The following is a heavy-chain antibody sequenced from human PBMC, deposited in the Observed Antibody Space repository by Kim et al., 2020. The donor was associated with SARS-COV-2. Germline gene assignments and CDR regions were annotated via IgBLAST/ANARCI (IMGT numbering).Heavy chain of an antibody. J-gene: IGHJ5*02. CDR2: IYHSGST. D-gene: IGHD6-13*01. CDR3: ASTLQQLWRLGAFDP. Sequence: SETLSLTCAVSGGSISSSNWWSWVRQPPGKGLEWIGEIYHSGSTNYNPSLKSRVTISVDKSKNQFSLKLSSVTAADTAVYYCASTLQQLWRLGAFDPWGQGTLVTVSS. V-gene: IGHV4-4*02. CDR1: GGSISSSNW.